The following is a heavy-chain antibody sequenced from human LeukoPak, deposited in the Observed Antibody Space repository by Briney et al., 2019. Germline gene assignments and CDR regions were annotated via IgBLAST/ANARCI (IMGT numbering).Heavy chain of an antibody. CDR3: AGADYYDSSGYYDY. CDR1: GFTFSSYG. V-gene: IGHV3-33*01. Sequence: PGGSLRLSCAASGFTFSSYGMHWVRQAPGKGLEWVAVIWYDGSNKYYADSVKGRFTISRDNSKNTLYLQMNSLRAEDTAVYYCAGADYYDSSGYYDYWGQGTLVTVSS. CDR2: IWYDGSNK. D-gene: IGHD3-22*01. J-gene: IGHJ4*02.